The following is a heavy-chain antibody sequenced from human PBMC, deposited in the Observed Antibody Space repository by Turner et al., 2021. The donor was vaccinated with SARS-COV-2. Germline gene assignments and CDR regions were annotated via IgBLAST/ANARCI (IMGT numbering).Heavy chain of an antibody. V-gene: IGHV3-7*03. Sequence: EVQLVETGGDLVQPGGSLRLSCAASGFTLSNYWMSWVRQAPGKGLEWVANIRQDGSEKEYVDSVKGRFTISRDNAKNSLYLQMNSLRAEDTALYYCAKVRRFAFDIWGQGTMVTVSS. CDR2: IRQDGSEK. CDR3: AKVRRFAFDI. J-gene: IGHJ3*02. CDR1: GFTLSNYW.